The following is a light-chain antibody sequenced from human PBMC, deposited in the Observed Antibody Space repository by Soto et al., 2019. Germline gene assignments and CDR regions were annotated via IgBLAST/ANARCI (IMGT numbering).Light chain of an antibody. CDR3: QHYGSSPWT. J-gene: IGKJ1*01. CDR1: QSVSSSY. Sequence: EIVLTQSPGTLSLSPGERATLSCRASQSVSSSYLAWFQQKPGQSPRLLIYGVSSRATGIPARFSGSGSGADFTLTISRLEPEDFAVYYCQHYGSSPWTFGQGNKVEI. V-gene: IGKV3-20*01. CDR2: GVS.